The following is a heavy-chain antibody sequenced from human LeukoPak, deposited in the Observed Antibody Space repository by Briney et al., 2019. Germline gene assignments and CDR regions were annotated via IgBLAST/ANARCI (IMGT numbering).Heavy chain of an antibody. CDR2: INPSGGST. Sequence: GASVKVSCKASGYTFTSYYMHWVRQAPGQGLEWMGIINPSGGSTSYAQKFQGRVTMTRDTSTSTVYMELSSLRSEDTAVYYCARAGEWLSIKYYFDYWGQGTLVTVSS. CDR1: GYTFTSYY. J-gene: IGHJ4*02. V-gene: IGHV1-46*01. CDR3: ARAGEWLSIKYYFDY. D-gene: IGHD3-3*01.